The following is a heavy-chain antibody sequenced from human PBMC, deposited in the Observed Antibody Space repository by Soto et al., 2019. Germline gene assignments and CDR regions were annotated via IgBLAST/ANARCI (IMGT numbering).Heavy chain of an antibody. J-gene: IGHJ6*02. D-gene: IGHD6-13*01. CDR2: IYYSGST. V-gene: IGHV4-39*01. Sequence: SETLSLTCTVSGGSISSSSYYWGWIRQPPGKGLEWIGSIYYSGSTYYNPSLKSRVTISVDTSKNQFSLKLSSVTAADTAVYYCARQLVGSSWSDYYYGMDVWGQGTTVTVSS. CDR1: GGSISSSSYY. CDR3: ARQLVGSSWSDYYYGMDV.